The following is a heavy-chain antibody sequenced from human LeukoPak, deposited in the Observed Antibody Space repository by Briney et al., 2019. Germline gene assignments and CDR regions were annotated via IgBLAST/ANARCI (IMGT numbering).Heavy chain of an antibody. D-gene: IGHD3-22*01. CDR1: GYTVTGYY. CDR2: INPNSGGI. J-gene: IGHJ4*02. CDR3: ARDLPFYDSSGYYFHHY. V-gene: IGHV1-2*02. Sequence: ASVKVSCKASGYTVTGYYMNWVRQAPGQGLEGMGEINPNSGGINYAQKFQGSVTMTRDTSISTAYIELNRLRSDDTAVYYCARDLPFYDSSGYYFHHYWGEGTLVTVSS.